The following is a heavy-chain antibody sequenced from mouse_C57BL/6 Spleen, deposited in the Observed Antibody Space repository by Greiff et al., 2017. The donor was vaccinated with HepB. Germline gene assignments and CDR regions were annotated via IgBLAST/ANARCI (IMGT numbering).Heavy chain of an antibody. Sequence: EVMLVESGGGLVKPGGSLKLSCAASGFPFSDYGMHWVRQAPEKGLEWVAYISSGSSTIYYADTVKGRFTISRDNAKNTLFLQMTSLRSEDTAMYYCANLDGSGYWGQGTTLTVSS. CDR2: ISSGSSTI. J-gene: IGHJ2*01. V-gene: IGHV5-17*01. CDR3: ANLDGSGY. D-gene: IGHD3-2*02. CDR1: GFPFSDYG.